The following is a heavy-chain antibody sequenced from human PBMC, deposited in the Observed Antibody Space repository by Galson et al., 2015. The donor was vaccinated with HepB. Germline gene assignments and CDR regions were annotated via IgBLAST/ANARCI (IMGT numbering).Heavy chain of an antibody. CDR3: ARPAMVRGVIITGYFDL. V-gene: IGHV1-69*13. CDR2: IIPIFGTA. Sequence: SVKVSCKASGGTFSSYAISWVRQAPGQGLEWMGGIIPIFGTANYAQKFQGRVTITADESTSTAYMELSGLRSEDTAVYYCARPAMVRGVIITGYFDLWGRGTLVTVSS. J-gene: IGHJ2*01. D-gene: IGHD3-10*01. CDR1: GGTFSSYA.